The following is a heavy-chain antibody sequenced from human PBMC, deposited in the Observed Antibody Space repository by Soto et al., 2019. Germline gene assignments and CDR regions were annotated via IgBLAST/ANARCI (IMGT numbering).Heavy chain of an antibody. Sequence: GASVKVSCKPSGYTFTSYGISWVRQAPGQGLEWMGWISAYNGNTNYAQKFQGRVTMTTDTSTSTAYMELKSLRSADTAVYYCARGGFSGYYPGLYGMDVWGQGTTVTVSS. V-gene: IGHV1-18*01. CDR3: ARGGFSGYYPGLYGMDV. J-gene: IGHJ6*02. D-gene: IGHD5-12*01. CDR2: ISAYNGNT. CDR1: GYTFTSYG.